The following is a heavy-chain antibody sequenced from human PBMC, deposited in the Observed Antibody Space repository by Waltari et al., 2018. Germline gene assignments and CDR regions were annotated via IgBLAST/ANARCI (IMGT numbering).Heavy chain of an antibody. Sequence: QVQLVESGGGVVQPGRSLRLSCAASGFTFSSYGMHWVRQAPGKGMEWVEVRSYDGSKKYNADSWKGRFTISRDNSKNTLYLQMSSLRAEDTAVYFCAKDRGDASGHYYYYGMDVWGQGTTVTVSS. J-gene: IGHJ6*02. CDR1: GFTFSSYG. V-gene: IGHV3-30*18. CDR2: RSYDGSKK. D-gene: IGHD3-16*01. CDR3: AKDRGDASGHYYYYGMDV.